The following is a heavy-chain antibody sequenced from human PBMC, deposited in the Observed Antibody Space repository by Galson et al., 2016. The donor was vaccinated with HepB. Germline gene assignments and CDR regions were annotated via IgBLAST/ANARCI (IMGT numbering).Heavy chain of an antibody. Sequence: SLRLSCAASGFTFSRYAMHWVRQAPGKGLEWVAVMSYDGSNEDYIDSVKGRFSISRDNSENTLYLQMSSLRVEDTATYYCAKDRNYYGSGSYWGPYYYGMDVWGQGTTVTVSS. CDR3: AKDRNYYGSGSYWGPYYYGMDV. CDR2: MSYDGSNE. V-gene: IGHV3-30*18. J-gene: IGHJ6*02. CDR1: GFTFSRYA. D-gene: IGHD3-10*01.